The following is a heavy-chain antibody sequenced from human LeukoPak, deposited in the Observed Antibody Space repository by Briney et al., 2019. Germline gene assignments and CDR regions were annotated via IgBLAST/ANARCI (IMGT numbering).Heavy chain of an antibody. V-gene: IGHV1-18*01. CDR2: ISAYNGNT. CDR1: GYTFTSYG. Sequence: ASVKVSCKASGYTFTSYGISWVRQAPGQGLEWMGWISAYNGNTNYARKLQGRVTMTTDTSTSTAYMELRSLRSDDTAVYYCARVQGTNSYTAMVYFDYWGQGTLVTVSS. CDR3: ARVQGTNSYTAMVYFDY. D-gene: IGHD5-18*01. J-gene: IGHJ4*02.